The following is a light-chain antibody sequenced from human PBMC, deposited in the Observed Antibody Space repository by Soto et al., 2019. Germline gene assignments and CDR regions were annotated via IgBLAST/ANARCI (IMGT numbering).Light chain of an antibody. Sequence: DIQLTQSPSFLSASVGDRVTLTCRASQDIKSYLAWYQQKPGKAPKLLIFAASTLQSGVPSRFSGSESGTEFTLTISSLQPEDFATYYCQQLKSYPQSTFGGGTKVEIK. CDR2: AAS. CDR3: QQLKSYPQST. CDR1: QDIKSY. V-gene: IGKV1-9*01. J-gene: IGKJ4*01.